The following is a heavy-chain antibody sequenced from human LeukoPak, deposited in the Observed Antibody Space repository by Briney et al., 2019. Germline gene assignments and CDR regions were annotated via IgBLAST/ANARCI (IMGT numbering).Heavy chain of an antibody. CDR1: GYTLTELS. CDR3: ATGVVAATAFDY. Sequence: ASVKVSCKVSGYTLTELSMHWVRQAPGKGLEWMGGFDPEDGETIYAQKFQGRVTMTEDTSTDTAYMELSSLRSEDTAVYYCATGVVAATAFDYWGQGTLVTVSS. CDR2: FDPEDGET. V-gene: IGHV1-24*01. J-gene: IGHJ4*02. D-gene: IGHD2-15*01.